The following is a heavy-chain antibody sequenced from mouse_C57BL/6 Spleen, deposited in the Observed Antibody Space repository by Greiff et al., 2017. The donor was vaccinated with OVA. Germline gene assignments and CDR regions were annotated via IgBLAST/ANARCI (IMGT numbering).Heavy chain of an antibody. CDR2: ISSGGDYI. Sequence: EVKLMESGEGLVKPGGSLKLSCAASGFTFSSYAMSWVRQTPEKRLEWVAYISSGGDYIYYADTVKGRFTISRDNARNTLYLQMSSLKSEDTAMYYCTRDETAQAFDYWGQGTTLTVSS. J-gene: IGHJ2*01. CDR3: TRDETAQAFDY. D-gene: IGHD3-2*02. CDR1: GFTFSSYA. V-gene: IGHV5-9-1*02.